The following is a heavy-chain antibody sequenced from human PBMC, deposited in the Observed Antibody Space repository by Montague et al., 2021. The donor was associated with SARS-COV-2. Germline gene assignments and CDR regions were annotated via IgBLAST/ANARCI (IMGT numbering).Heavy chain of an antibody. V-gene: IGHV4-39*01. CDR2: FYYAGGT. CDR1: GGSVSRISSH. J-gene: IGHJ4*02. CDR3: ARLYGSSFDY. D-gene: IGHD4-17*01. Sequence: SETLSLTCTVSGGSVSRISSHWGWIRQPPGKGLEYIGSFYYAGGTQYNRSLKSRVTISVDTSNDQFSLKINSVTAADSAVYFCARLYGSSFDYWGQGTLVTVSS.